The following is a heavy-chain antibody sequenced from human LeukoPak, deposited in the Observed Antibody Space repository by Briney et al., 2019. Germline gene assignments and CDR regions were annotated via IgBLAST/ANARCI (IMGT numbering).Heavy chain of an antibody. V-gene: IGHV3-23*01. CDR3: AKSQIYYDILTGYPDY. D-gene: IGHD3-9*01. J-gene: IGHJ4*02. CDR1: GFTFSSYW. Sequence: GGSLRLSCAASGFTFSSYWMHWVRQAPGKGLEWVSAISGSGGSTYYADSVKGRFTISRDNSKNTLYLQMNSLRAEDTAVYYCAKSQIYYDILTGYPDYWGQGTLVTVSS. CDR2: ISGSGGST.